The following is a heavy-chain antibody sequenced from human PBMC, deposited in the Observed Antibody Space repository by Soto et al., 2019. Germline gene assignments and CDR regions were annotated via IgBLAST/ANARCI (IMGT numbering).Heavy chain of an antibody. CDR3: AREGPSGSLPDHFDS. Sequence: LGLSCAASGFTFSGYWMSWVRQAPGKGLEWVANIKRDGSEKYYVDSVKGRFTISRDNAKNSLYLQMNSLRAEDTAVYYCAREGPSGSLPDHFDSWGQGTQVTVSS. J-gene: IGHJ4*02. CDR1: GFTFSGYW. V-gene: IGHV3-7*01. D-gene: IGHD3-10*01. CDR2: IKRDGSEK.